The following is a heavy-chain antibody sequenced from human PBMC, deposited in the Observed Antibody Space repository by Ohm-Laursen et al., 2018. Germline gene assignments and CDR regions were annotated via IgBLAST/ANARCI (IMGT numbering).Heavy chain of an antibody. J-gene: IGHJ4*02. Sequence: SLRLSCTASGFTFSNYVMSWVRRAPGKGLEWVSGIGGSGDITYSADSVRGRFIISRDNSKNTLYLQMNSLRAEDAAVYYCARGPSGTATIGRGQGTLVTVSS. V-gene: IGHV3-23*01. D-gene: IGHD5-24*01. CDR2: IGGSGDIT. CDR3: ARGPSGTATIG. CDR1: GFTFSNYV.